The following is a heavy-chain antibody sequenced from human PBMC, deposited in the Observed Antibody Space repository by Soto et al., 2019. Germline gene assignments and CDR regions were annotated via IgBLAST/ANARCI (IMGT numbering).Heavy chain of an antibody. CDR3: AKGTEFYDFLTSSYALNYLDY. CDR1: GFSVTSNY. J-gene: IGHJ4*02. D-gene: IGHD3-9*01. V-gene: IGHV3-53*01. Sequence: VQLVESGGTLVQPGGSLRLSCAASGFSVTSNYMTWVRQAPGKGLECVSVIYAGGNTYYPDSVKGRFTISSDNSKNTLFLQKNKLRAEDTAVYLCAKGTEFYDFLTSSYALNYLDYWGQGTRVTVSS. CDR2: IYAGGNT.